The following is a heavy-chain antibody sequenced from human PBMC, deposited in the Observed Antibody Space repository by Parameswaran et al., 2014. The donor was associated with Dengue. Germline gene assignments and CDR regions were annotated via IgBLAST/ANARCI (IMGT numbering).Heavy chain of an antibody. V-gene: IGHV6-1*01. CDR3: ARGSDSGSYSGEWWFDP. Sequence: ASETLSLTCAISGDTVSSNSAAWNWIRQSPSRGLEWLGRTYYRSKWYNDYAVSVKSRITINPDTSKNQFSLQLNSVTPEDTAVYYCARGSDSGSYSGEWWFDPVGPGNPGHRLL. D-gene: IGHD1-26*01. J-gene: IGHJ5*02. CDR2: TYYRSKWYN. CDR1: GDTVSSNSAA.